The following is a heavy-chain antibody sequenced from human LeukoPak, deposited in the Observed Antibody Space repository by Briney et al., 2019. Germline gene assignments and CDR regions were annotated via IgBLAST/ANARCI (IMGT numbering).Heavy chain of an antibody. CDR3: ARESRRNDSY. J-gene: IGHJ4*02. D-gene: IGHD3-16*01. CDR2: ISSSSSTI. V-gene: IGHV3-48*02. Sequence: QSGGSLRLSCAASGFTFSSYSMNWVRQAPGKGLEWVSYISSSSSTIYYADSMKGRFTISRDNSKNTLFLQINSLRDEDTAVYYCARESRRNDSYWGQGTLVTVSS. CDR1: GFTFSSYS.